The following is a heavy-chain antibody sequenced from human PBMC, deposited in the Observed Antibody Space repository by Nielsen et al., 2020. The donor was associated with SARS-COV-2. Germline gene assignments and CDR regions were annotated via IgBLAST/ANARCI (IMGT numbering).Heavy chain of an antibody. CDR1: GFIFSNAL. CDR3: TTNYDVLTGLES. Sequence: GESLKISCAASGFIFSNALMTWVRQAPGKGLEWVGRIRSKADGGTTDYAAPVKGRFTISRDDSKNTLYLLMNSLRIEDTGVYYCTTNYDVLTGLESWGQGALVTVSS. V-gene: IGHV3-15*01. CDR2: IRSKADGGTT. J-gene: IGHJ4*02. D-gene: IGHD3-9*01.